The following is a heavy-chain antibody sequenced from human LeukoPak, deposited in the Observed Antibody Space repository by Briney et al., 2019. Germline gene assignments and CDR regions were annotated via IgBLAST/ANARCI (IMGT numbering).Heavy chain of an antibody. Sequence: GGSLRLSCAASGFTFSSYWMYWIRQAPGKGLVWVSRINLDGSTTTYADIVKGRFTVSRDNAKNTLYLQMNSLRAEDTAVYYCVKTGGITGTTDYWGQGTLVTVSS. J-gene: IGHJ4*02. CDR2: INLDGSTT. CDR3: VKTGGITGTTDY. V-gene: IGHV3-74*01. D-gene: IGHD1-7*01. CDR1: GFTFSSYW.